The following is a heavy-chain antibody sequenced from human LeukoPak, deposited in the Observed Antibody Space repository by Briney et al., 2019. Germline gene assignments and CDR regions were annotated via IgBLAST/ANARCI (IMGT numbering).Heavy chain of an antibody. D-gene: IGHD1-7*01. V-gene: IGHV1-69*13. J-gene: IGHJ3*02. CDR2: IIPIFGTA. CDR3: ARGDWNYPDAFDI. Sequence: SVKVSCKASGGTFSSYAISWVRQAPGQGLEWMGGIIPIFGTANYAQKFQGRVTITADESTSTAYMELSSLRSEDTAVYYCARGDWNYPDAFDIWGQGTMVTVSS. CDR1: GGTFSSYA.